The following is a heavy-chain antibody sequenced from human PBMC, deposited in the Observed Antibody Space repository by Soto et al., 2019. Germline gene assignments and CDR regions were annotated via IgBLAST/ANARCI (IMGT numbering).Heavy chain of an antibody. V-gene: IGHV3-23*01. CDR2: ISGSGGTS. J-gene: IGHJ4*02. CDR1: GFTFSHYA. Sequence: GGSLRLSCAASGFTFSHYAMTWVRQGPGKGLEWVSVISGSGGTSYYADSVKGRFTISRDNPKKMLYLQMNSLRAEDTAVYYCARDRVAYCGGDCYSAYWGQGTLV. D-gene: IGHD2-21*02. CDR3: ARDRVAYCGGDCYSAY.